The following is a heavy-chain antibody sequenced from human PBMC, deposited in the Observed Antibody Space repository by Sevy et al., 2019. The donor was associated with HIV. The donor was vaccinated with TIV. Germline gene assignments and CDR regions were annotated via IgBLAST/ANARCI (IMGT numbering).Heavy chain of an antibody. V-gene: IGHV3-30*18. D-gene: IGHD3-22*01. CDR1: GFNFSPYA. J-gene: IGHJ5*02. CDR2: VSSDGNTR. CDR3: AKEGYYYDSRSSDWFDP. Sequence: GGSLRLSCAASGFNFSPYAMHWVRQGPGKGLEWVATVSSDGNTRSYVDSIKCRFSLSRDNSKNTLYLQMNNLTPEDKAVYYCAKEGYYYDSRSSDWFDPWGPGALVTVSS.